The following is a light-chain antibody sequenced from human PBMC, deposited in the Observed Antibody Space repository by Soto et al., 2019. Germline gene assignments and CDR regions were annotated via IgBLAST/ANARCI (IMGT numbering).Light chain of an antibody. CDR3: QQYETFSGT. Sequence: IQLTQSPSSLSASVGDRFTITFRASQGISSYLGWYQQKPGKAPNLLIYDASTLHSGVPSRFSGSGSGTKFTLTIASLQPDDFATYYCQQYETFSGTFGPGTKVDIK. CDR1: QGISSY. CDR2: DAS. J-gene: IGKJ1*01. V-gene: IGKV1-9*01.